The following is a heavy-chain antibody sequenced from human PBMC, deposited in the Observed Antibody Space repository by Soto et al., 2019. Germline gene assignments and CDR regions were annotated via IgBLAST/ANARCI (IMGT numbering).Heavy chain of an antibody. D-gene: IGHD6-13*01. CDR2: IIPIFVTA. CDR3: ARVPLRGAAAARYFDL. J-gene: IGHJ2*01. CDR1: GGTFSSYA. V-gene: IGHV1-69*01. Sequence: QVQLVQSGAEVKKPGSSVKVSCKASGGTFSSYAISWVRQAPGQGLEWMGGIIPIFVTANYAQKFQGRVTSTADESTSTAYMELSSLRSEDTAVYYCARVPLRGAAAARYFDLWGRGTLVTVSS.